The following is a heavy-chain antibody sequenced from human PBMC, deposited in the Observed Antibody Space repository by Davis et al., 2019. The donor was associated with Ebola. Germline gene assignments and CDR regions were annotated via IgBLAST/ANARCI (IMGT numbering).Heavy chain of an antibody. CDR1: GFTFSSYG. J-gene: IGHJ4*02. D-gene: IGHD6-13*01. CDR3: TKTIVATAGDF. CDR2: IKQDGSET. Sequence: PGGSLRLSCAASGFTFSSYGMHWVRQAPGKGLEWVANIKQDGSETYYVDSLKGRFTISRDNAKNSLYLRMNSLRVEDTAVYYCTKTIVATAGDFWGQGTLVTVSS. V-gene: IGHV3-7*01.